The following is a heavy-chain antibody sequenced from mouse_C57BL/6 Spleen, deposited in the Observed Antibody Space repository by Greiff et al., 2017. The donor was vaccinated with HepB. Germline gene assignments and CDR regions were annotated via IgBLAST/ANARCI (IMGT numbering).Heavy chain of an antibody. CDR2: ISSGGSYT. J-gene: IGHJ4*01. Sequence: EVKVVESGGDLVKPGGSLKLSCAASGFTFSSYGMSWVRQTPDKRLEWVATISSGGSYTYYPDSVKGRFTISRDNAKNTLYLQMSSLKSEDTAMYYCARLRSTLDYWGQGTSVTVSS. CDR1: GFTFSSYG. V-gene: IGHV5-6*01. CDR3: ARLRSTLDY. D-gene: IGHD6-1*01.